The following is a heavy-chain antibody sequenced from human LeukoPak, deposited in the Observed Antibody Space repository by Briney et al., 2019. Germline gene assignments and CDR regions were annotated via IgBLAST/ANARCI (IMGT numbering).Heavy chain of an antibody. Sequence: GGSLRLSCAASGFTFSDYYMSWIRQAPGKGLEWVSYISSSGSTIYYADSVKGRFTISRDNAKNSLYLQMNSLRAEDTAVYYCARSSPATYYYDSSSYYPGYWGQGTLVTVSS. CDR3: ARSSPATYYYDSSSYYPGY. V-gene: IGHV3-11*01. CDR2: ISSSGSTI. CDR1: GFTFSDYY. J-gene: IGHJ4*02. D-gene: IGHD3-22*01.